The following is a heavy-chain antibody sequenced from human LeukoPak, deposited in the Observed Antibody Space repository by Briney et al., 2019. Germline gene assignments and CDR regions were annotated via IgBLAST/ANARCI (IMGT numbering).Heavy chain of an antibody. CDR3: AREQLTGDIAGLMDV. V-gene: IGHV3-53*01. D-gene: IGHD7-27*01. CDR2: IYSGGST. CDR1: GFTVSSNY. J-gene: IGHJ6*03. Sequence: PGGSLRLSCAASGFTVSSNYMSWVRQAPGKGLEWVSVIYSGGSTYYADSVKGRFTISRDNSKNTLYLQMNSLRAEDTAVYYCAREQLTGDIAGLMDVWGKGTTVTVSS.